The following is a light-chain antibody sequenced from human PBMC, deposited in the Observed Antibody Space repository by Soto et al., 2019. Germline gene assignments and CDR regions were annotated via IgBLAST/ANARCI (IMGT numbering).Light chain of an antibody. CDR3: QSYGSSLVHVV. Sequence: QPVLTQPPSVSGAPGQRVTISCTGSSSNIGAGYDVHWYQQLPGTAPKLLIYGNSNRTSGVPDRFSGSKSGTSASLAITGLQAEDEADYYCQSYGSSLVHVVFGGGTQLTVL. CDR2: GNS. V-gene: IGLV1-40*01. J-gene: IGLJ2*01. CDR1: SSNIGAGYD.